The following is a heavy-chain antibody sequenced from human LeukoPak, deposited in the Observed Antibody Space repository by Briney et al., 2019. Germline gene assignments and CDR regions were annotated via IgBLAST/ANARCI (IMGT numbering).Heavy chain of an antibody. Sequence: PGGSLRLSCAASGFTFSSYSMNWVRQAPGKGLEWVSAISGSGGSTYYADSVKGRFTISRDNSKNTLYLQMNSLRAEDTAVYYCAKTNGYKTYYFDYWGQGTLVTVSS. V-gene: IGHV3-23*01. CDR3: AKTNGYKTYYFDY. J-gene: IGHJ4*02. D-gene: IGHD5-12*01. CDR2: ISGSGGST. CDR1: GFTFSSYS.